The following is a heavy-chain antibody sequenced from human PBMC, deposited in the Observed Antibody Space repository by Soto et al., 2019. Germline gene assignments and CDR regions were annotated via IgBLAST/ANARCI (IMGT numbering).Heavy chain of an antibody. V-gene: IGHV3-33*01. CDR3: ARDSLAVAGTFDY. CDR1: GFTFSSYG. D-gene: IGHD6-19*01. CDR2: IWYDGSNK. J-gene: IGHJ4*02. Sequence: GGSLRLSCAASGFTFSSYGMHWVRQAPGKGLEWVAVIWYDGSNKYYADSVKGRFTISRDNSKNTPYLQMNSLRAEDTAVYYCARDSLAVAGTFDYWGQGTLVTVSS.